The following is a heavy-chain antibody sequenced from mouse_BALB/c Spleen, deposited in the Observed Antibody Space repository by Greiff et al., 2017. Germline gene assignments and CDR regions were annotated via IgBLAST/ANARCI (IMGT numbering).Heavy chain of an antibody. CDR3: ARKVLYYFDY. D-gene: IGHD2-14*01. CDR1: GFNIKDTY. V-gene: IGHV14-3*02. Sequence: EVQLQESGAELVKPGASVKLSCTASGFNIKDTYMHWVKQRPEQGLEWIGRIDPANGNTKYDPKFQGKATITADTSSNPAYLQLSSMTSEDTAVYDCARKVLYYFDYWGQGTTLTVSS. CDR2: IDPANGNT. J-gene: IGHJ2*01.